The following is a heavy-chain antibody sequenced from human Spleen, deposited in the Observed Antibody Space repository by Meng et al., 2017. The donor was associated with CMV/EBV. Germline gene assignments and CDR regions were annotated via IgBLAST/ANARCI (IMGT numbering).Heavy chain of an antibody. V-gene: IGHV3-11*01. J-gene: IGHJ5*02. CDR2: ISVVGNII. Sequence: GESLKISCAASGFTFSGYYMAWIRQAPGKGLEWLAYISVVGNIIYYADSVKGRFTISRDNALNSLYLQMNSLRAEDTAVYYCARDRNYYGSGSYYDTWGQGTLVTVSS. D-gene: IGHD3-10*01. CDR3: ARDRNYYGSGSYYDT. CDR1: GFTFSGYY.